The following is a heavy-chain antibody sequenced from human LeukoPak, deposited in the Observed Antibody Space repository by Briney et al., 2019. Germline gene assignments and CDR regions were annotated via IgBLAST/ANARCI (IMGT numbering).Heavy chain of an antibody. J-gene: IGHJ5*02. CDR3: ARLPYYYDSSGHGNWFDP. CDR1: GYSFTSYW. D-gene: IGHD3-22*01. CDR2: IYPGDSDT. V-gene: IGHV5-51*01. Sequence: GESLKISCKGSGYSFTSYWIGWVRQMPGKSLEWMGIIYPGDSDTRYSPSFQGQVTISADKSISTAYLQWSSLKASDTAMYYCARLPYYYDSSGHGNWFDPWGQGTLVTVSS.